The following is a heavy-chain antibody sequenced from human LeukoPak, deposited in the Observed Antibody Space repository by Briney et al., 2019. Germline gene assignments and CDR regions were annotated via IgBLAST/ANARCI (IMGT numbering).Heavy chain of an antibody. D-gene: IGHD6-6*01. Sequence: ASVKVYCKASGYTFTSSDINWMLQATGQGLDLMGWMNPNSGNTGYAQKFQGRVTMTRNTSISTAYMELSSLRSEDTAVYYCARGEYSSFDPGDYWGQGTLVTVSS. CDR2: MNPNSGNT. CDR3: ARGEYSSFDPGDY. CDR1: GYTFTSSD. J-gene: IGHJ4*02. V-gene: IGHV1-8*01.